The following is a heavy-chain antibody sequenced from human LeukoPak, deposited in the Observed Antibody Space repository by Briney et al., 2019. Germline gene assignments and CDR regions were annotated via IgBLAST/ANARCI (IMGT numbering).Heavy chain of an antibody. CDR3: AREVVIFPDYYYYGMDV. V-gene: IGHV3-11*01. Sequence: KAGGSLRLSCAASGFPFRDYYMTWIRQAPGKGLEWISYISRSGDSLYYADSVEGRFTISRDNAKNSLLLQMNSLRVDDTAVYYCAREVVIFPDYYYYGMDVWGQGTTVTVSS. D-gene: IGHD3-16*01. CDR2: ISRSGDSL. J-gene: IGHJ6*02. CDR1: GFPFRDYY.